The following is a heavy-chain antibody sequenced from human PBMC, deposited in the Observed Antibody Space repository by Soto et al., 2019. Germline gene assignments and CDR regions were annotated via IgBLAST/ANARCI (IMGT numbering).Heavy chain of an antibody. D-gene: IGHD3-10*01. CDR3: ARTTYYYGSGSYYYFDY. CDR1: GGSIRTDY. Sequence: PSDPLPLTCSVSGGSIRTDYWSWIRQPPGKGLEWIGYIYYSGRTNYNPSLKSRVTISVDTSKNQFSLKLSSVTAADTAVYYCARTTYYYGSGSYYYFDYWGQGALVT. V-gene: IGHV4-59*07. CDR2: IYYSGRT. J-gene: IGHJ4*02.